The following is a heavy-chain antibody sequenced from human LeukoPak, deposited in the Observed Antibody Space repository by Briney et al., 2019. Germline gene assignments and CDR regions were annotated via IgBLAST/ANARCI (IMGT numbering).Heavy chain of an antibody. D-gene: IGHD2-15*01. J-gene: IGHJ4*02. CDR1: GYSFSNSW. CDR3: ATYRSSYCSGWPPFGY. V-gene: IGHV5-51*01. CDR2: IYPDDSDT. Sequence: GESLKISCKGSGYSFSNSWIGWVRQMPGKGLEYMGIIYPDDSDTRYSPSFQGQVTISADKSISTAFLQWSGLKPSDTAIYYCATYRSSYCSGWPPFGYWGQGTLVTVSS.